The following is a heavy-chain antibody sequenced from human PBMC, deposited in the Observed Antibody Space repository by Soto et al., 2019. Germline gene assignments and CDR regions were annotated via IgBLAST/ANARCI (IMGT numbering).Heavy chain of an antibody. J-gene: IGHJ4*02. CDR2: IKSDGSST. D-gene: IGHD1-26*01. Sequence: GGSLRLSCAASGFTFSNNWMHWVRQAPGKGPVWVSRIKSDGSSTNYADSVKGRFTISRDNAKNTVYLQMNSLRAEDTAVYYCARGEGSPDGYFDYWGQGMLVTVSS. CDR1: GFTFSNNW. CDR3: ARGEGSPDGYFDY. V-gene: IGHV3-74*01.